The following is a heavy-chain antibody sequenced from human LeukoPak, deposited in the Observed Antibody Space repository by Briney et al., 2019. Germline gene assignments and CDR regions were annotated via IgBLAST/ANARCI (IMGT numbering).Heavy chain of an antibody. J-gene: IGHJ4*02. D-gene: IGHD1-7*01. V-gene: IGHV3-30-3*01. CDR2: IAYDGSNK. CDR1: GFTFGIYA. Sequence: GGSLRLSCAASGFTFGIYAMHWVRQAPGKGLEWVALIAYDGSNKYYTDSVKGRFTISRDNSKNTLYLQMSSLSADDTAIYYCARGSGTGTTKHFEYWGQGTLVSVSS. CDR3: ARGSGTGTTKHFEY.